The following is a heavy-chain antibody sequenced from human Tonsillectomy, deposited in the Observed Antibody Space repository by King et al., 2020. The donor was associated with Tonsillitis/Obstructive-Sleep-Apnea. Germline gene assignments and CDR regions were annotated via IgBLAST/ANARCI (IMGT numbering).Heavy chain of an antibody. CDR2: ISYDGSNK. CDR1: GFTFSTYA. D-gene: IGHD3-22*01. CDR3: GRPTEDHYYDSRDYYPNCFDP. J-gene: IGHJ5*02. V-gene: IGHV3-30*04. Sequence: VQLVESGGAVVQPGRSLRVSCAASGFTFSTYAMHWVRQAPGKGLEWVAVISYDGSNKYYADSVKGRFTISRDNSKKTLYLRMNSLRAEDTAAYYCGRPTEDHYYDSRDYYPNCFDPWGQGTLVTVSS.